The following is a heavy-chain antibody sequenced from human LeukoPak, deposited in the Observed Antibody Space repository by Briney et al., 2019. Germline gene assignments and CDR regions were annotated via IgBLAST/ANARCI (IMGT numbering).Heavy chain of an antibody. Sequence: ASVKVSCKASGYTFTGYYMHWVRQAPGQGLEWMGWINPNSGGTNYAQKFQGRVTTTRDTSISTAYMELSRLRSDDTAVYYCARSGYSSGWYYFDYWGQGTLVTVSS. D-gene: IGHD6-19*01. V-gene: IGHV1-2*02. J-gene: IGHJ4*02. CDR1: GYTFTGYY. CDR3: ARSGYSSGWYYFDY. CDR2: INPNSGGT.